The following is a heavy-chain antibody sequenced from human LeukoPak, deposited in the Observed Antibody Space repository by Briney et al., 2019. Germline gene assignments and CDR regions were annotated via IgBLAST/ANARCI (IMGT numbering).Heavy chain of an antibody. D-gene: IGHD3-3*01. J-gene: IGHJ3*01. CDR1: AYSFTVYH. V-gene: IGHV1-2*02. Sequence: ASVTVSFTASAYSFTVYHLHWVRQAPRQGLEWMGWVNPKTGGTNYSRKFQGRVTITSDTSINTVNMELSRLRSDDAAVYYWWRELSYKLEWLAYATGDVAFVVSGQGTMITVS. CDR2: VNPKTGGT. CDR3: WRELSYKLEWLAYATGDVAFVV.